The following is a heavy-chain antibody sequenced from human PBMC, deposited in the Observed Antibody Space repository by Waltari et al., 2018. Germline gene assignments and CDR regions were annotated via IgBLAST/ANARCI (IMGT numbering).Heavy chain of an antibody. J-gene: IGHJ4*02. CDR3: ASLSAPIDY. CDR2: IDSTGGST. D-gene: IGHD6-25*01. CDR1: GSLFSGYW. V-gene: IGHV3-74*01. Sequence: EVLLVESGGGVVQPGGSLTLSCATSGSLFSGYWMHWVRQSPGKGLVWVSEIDSTGGSTTSADSVRGRFTISRDNDKNTIYLHMNSLRAEDTALYYCASLSAPIDYWGQGTLVTVSS.